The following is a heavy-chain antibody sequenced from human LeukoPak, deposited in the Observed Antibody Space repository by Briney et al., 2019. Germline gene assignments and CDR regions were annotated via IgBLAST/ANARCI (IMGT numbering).Heavy chain of an antibody. CDR2: IYYSGST. V-gene: IGHV4-39*01. D-gene: IGHD3-22*01. CDR3: ASPYYYDSSGYLI. J-gene: IGHJ4*02. Sequence: MASETLSLTCTVSGGSISSSTYYWGWIRQPPGKGLEWIGRIYYSGSTYYNPSLKSRVTISVDTSKNQFSLKLSSVTAADTAVYYCASPYYYDSSGYLIWGQGTLVTVSS. CDR1: GGSISSSTYY.